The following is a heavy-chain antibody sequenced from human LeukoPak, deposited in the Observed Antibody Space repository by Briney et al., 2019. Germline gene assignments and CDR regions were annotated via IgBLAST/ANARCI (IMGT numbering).Heavy chain of an antibody. CDR3: ARGRPTREYCSSGDCYHTDY. J-gene: IGHJ4*02. D-gene: IGHD2-21*01. CDR1: GYSSTGHY. Sequence: PLASVKVSCKASGYSSTGHYMHWVRQAPGQGLEWKGWINPYTGGTNYAQKFQGRVTMTSDTSISTAYMEVSSLRSDDTAVYYCARGRPTREYCSSGDCYHTDYWGQGTLVTVSS. CDR2: INPYTGGT. V-gene: IGHV1-2*02.